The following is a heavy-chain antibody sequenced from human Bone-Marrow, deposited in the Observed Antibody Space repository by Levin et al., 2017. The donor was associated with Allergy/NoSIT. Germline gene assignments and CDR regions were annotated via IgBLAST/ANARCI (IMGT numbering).Heavy chain of an antibody. D-gene: IGHD2-15*01. Sequence: PGGSLRLSCAASGFTFSDYYMSWIRQAPGKGLEWVSYISSSGSTIYYADSVKGRFTISRDNAKNSLYLQMNSLRAEDTAVYYCARQEARVVVVVAATPKYYYYYGMDVWGQGTTVTVSS. J-gene: IGHJ6*02. CDR3: ARQEARVVVVVAATPKYYYYYGMDV. V-gene: IGHV3-11*01. CDR1: GFTFSDYY. CDR2: ISSSGSTI.